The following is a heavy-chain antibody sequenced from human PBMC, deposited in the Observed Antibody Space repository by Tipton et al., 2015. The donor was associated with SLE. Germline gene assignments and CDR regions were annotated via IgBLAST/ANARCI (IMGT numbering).Heavy chain of an antibody. V-gene: IGHV4-31*03. D-gene: IGHD3-22*01. Sequence: GLVKPSETLSLTCTVSGGSISSGGYYWSWIRQHPGKGLEWIGYIYYSGSTYYNPPLKSRVTISVDTSKNQFSLKLSSVTAADTAVYYCARGNSSGPADYWGQGTLVTVSS. CDR2: IYYSGST. CDR1: GGSISSGGYY. CDR3: ARGNSSGPADY. J-gene: IGHJ4*02.